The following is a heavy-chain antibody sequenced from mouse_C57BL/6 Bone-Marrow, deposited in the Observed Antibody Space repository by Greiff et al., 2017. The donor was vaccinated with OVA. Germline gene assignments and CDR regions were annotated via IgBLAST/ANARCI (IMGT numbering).Heavy chain of an antibody. V-gene: IGHV1-15*01. CDR1: GYPFTDYE. D-gene: IGHD4-1*01. J-gene: IGHJ2*01. Sequence: QVQLQQSGAELVRPGASVTLSCKASGYPFTDYEMHWVKQTPVHGLEWIGAIDPETGGTDYNQKFKGKAILTADKSSSTAYMEFRSLTSEDSAVYYCTRYWGAYYLDYWGQGTTLTVSS. CDR3: TRYWGAYYLDY. CDR2: IDPETGGT.